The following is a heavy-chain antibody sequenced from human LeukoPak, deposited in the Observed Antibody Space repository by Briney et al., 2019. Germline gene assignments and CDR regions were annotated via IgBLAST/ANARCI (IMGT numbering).Heavy chain of an antibody. CDR2: ISADSSPI. J-gene: IGHJ4*02. CDR3: VRVRDTYKYHFDH. CDR1: GFAFNTYA. Sequence: GGSLRLSCAASGFAFNTYAMTWVRQAPGKVLEWVSYISADSSPIYYAASVTGRLTISRDNANNLLYLQMNSLRAEDTAVYYCVRVRDTYKYHFDHWGQGTLVTVSS. D-gene: IGHD1-14*01. V-gene: IGHV3-48*04.